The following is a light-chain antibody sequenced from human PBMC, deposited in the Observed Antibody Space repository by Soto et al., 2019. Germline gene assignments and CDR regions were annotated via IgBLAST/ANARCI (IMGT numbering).Light chain of an antibody. Sequence: QSVLTQPPSASGTPGQRVTISCSGSSSNIGSNTVNWYHQLPGTAPKLLIYKNNQRPSGVPDLFSGSKSGTSASLAISGLQSEDEADYYCAAWDDSLNGRVFGGGTKLTVL. V-gene: IGLV1-44*01. CDR1: SSNIGSNT. CDR2: KNN. J-gene: IGLJ3*02. CDR3: AAWDDSLNGRV.